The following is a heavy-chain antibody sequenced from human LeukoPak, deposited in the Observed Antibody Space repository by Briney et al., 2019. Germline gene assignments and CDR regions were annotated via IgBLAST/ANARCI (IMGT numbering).Heavy chain of an antibody. D-gene: IGHD6-19*01. CDR3: TRASVAGRRFDY. V-gene: IGHV1-46*03. CDR2: ISPSGGST. Sequence: ASVKVSCKASGYTFTSYYMHWVRQAPGQGLEWMGIISPSGGSTTYAQKFQGRVTMTRDTSTGTVYMELSSLRSEDTAVYYCTRASVAGRRFDYWGQGTLVTVSS. J-gene: IGHJ4*02. CDR1: GYTFTSYY.